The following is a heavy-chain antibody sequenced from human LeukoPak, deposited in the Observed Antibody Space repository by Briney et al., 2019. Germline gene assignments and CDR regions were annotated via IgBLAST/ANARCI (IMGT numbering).Heavy chain of an antibody. CDR1: GFTFGDYC. CDR2: IKQEESDR. CDR3: ARGGSRTCSTCYSDASDV. Sequence: PGGSLRLSCAASGFTFGDYCMNWVRQAPGKGLEWGAIIKQEESDRYLVSSVKGRFTMSREHDKNSVYLQLNSLRAEDTAVYYCARGGSRTCSTCYSDASDVWGQGTMVTVSA. D-gene: IGHD2-15*01. V-gene: IGHV3-7*03. J-gene: IGHJ3*01.